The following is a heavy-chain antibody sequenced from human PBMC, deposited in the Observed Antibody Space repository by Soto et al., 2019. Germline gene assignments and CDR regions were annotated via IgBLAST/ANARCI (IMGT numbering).Heavy chain of an antibody. Sequence: EVQLVESGGGLVKPGESLRLSCAASGLTFSNAWMNWVRQAPGKGLEWVGRIKSQVHGGTTDYAAPVKGRFTISRDDSKNTLYLQMNSLNTEDTAVYYCSIDRSYGPFDYWGQGTLVTVSS. CDR3: SIDRSYGPFDY. CDR2: IKSQVHGGTT. J-gene: IGHJ4*02. D-gene: IGHD5-18*01. V-gene: IGHV3-15*07. CDR1: GLTFSNAW.